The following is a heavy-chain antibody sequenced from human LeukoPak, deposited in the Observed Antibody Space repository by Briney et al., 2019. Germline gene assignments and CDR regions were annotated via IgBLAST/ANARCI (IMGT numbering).Heavy chain of an antibody. Sequence: GRSLRLSCAASGFTFSSYGMHWVRQAPGKGLEWVAVIWYDGSDKYYADSVKGRFTISRDNSKNTLYLQMNSLRAEDTAVYYCAKRESSSGWRRIDYWGQGTLVTVSS. V-gene: IGHV3-33*06. D-gene: IGHD6-19*01. CDR3: AKRESSSGWRRIDY. CDR2: IWYDGSDK. CDR1: GFTFSSYG. J-gene: IGHJ4*02.